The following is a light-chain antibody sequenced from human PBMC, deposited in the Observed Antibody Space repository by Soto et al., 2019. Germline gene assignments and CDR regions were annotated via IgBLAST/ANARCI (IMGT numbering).Light chain of an antibody. J-gene: IGKJ1*01. CDR2: DAS. V-gene: IGKV3-15*01. CDR3: HQYHNWPPWT. Sequence: EVVLTQSPATLSVSPGEIATLSCRASQSVSNKLAWYQQKPGQAPRLLIYDASTRATGIPPRFSGSGSGTELSLTISSLQSDDSAVYYCHQYHNWPPWTFGQGTKVEVK. CDR1: QSVSNK.